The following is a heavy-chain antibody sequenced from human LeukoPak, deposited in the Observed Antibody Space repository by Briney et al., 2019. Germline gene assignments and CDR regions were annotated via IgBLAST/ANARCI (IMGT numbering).Heavy chain of an antibody. CDR3: ARRGCSSTSCYNNWFDP. CDR2: MNPNSSNT. D-gene: IGHD2-2*02. CDR1: GYTFTSYD. Sequence: ASVKVSCKASGYTFTSYDINWVRQATGQGLEWMGWMNPNSSNTGYAQKFQGRVTITRNTSISTAYMELSSLRSEDTAVYYCARRGCSSTSCYNNWFDPWGQGTLVTVSS. V-gene: IGHV1-8*03. J-gene: IGHJ5*02.